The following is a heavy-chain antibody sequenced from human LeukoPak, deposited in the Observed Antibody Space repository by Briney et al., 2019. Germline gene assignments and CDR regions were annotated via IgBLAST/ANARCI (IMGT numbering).Heavy chain of an antibody. CDR1: GGSISSGGYS. CDR2: IYHSGST. V-gene: IGHV4-30-2*01. Sequence: SETLSLTCAVSGGSISSGGYSWSWIRQPSGKGLEWIGYIYHSGSTYYNPSLKSRVTISVDRSKNQFSLKLSSVTAADTAVYYCASSYYYDSSGSLDYWGQGTLVTVPS. CDR3: ASSYYYDSSGSLDY. J-gene: IGHJ4*02. D-gene: IGHD3-22*01.